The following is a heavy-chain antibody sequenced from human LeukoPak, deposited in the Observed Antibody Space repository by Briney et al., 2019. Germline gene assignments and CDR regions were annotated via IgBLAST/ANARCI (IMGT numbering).Heavy chain of an antibody. CDR1: GGSISSYY. V-gene: IGHV4-59*01. J-gene: IGHJ3*02. CDR2: IYYSGST. D-gene: IGHD1-26*01. Sequence: SETLSLTCTVSGGSISSYYWSWIRQPPGKGLEWIGYIYYSGSTNYNPSLKSRVTISVDTSKNQFSLKLSSVTAAGTAVYYCARDWETGAFDIWGQGTMVTVSS. CDR3: ARDWETGAFDI.